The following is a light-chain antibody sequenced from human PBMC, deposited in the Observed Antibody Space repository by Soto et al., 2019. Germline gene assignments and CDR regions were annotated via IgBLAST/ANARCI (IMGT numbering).Light chain of an antibody. J-gene: IGKJ1*01. CDR2: GAS. CDR1: QSISSN. V-gene: IGKV3-15*01. Sequence: EIVMTQSPATLSVSAGERATLSCRASQSISSNLAWYQQKPGQAPRLLIYGASTRATGIPARFSGSGSGTEFTLTISSLQSEDFAVYYCQRYSTWPPETFGQGTKVEIK. CDR3: QRYSTWPPET.